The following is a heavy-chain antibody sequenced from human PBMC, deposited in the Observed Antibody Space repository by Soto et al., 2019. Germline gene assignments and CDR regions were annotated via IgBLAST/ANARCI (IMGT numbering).Heavy chain of an antibody. J-gene: IGHJ3*02. CDR1: GGSISSGGYY. Sequence: LSLTFTVSGGSISSGGYYWSWIRQHPGKVLEWIGYIYYSGSTYYNPSLRSRVTISVDTSKNQFSLKLSSVTAADTAVYYCARVGDGYCSSTSRHDAFDIWGQGTLLTVS. CDR2: IYYSGST. D-gene: IGHD2-2*01. CDR3: ARVGDGYCSSTSRHDAFDI. V-gene: IGHV4-31*03.